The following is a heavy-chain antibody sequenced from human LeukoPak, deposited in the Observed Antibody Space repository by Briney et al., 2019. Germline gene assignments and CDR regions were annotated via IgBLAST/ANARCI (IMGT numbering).Heavy chain of an antibody. CDR3: ARDVMGLATDY. Sequence: ASVKVSCKASGYTFTSYAMHWVRQAPGQRLEWMGWINAGNGDTKYSQKSQGRVTITRDTSASTAYMELSSLRSEDTAVYYCARDVMGLATDYWGQGTLVTVSS. CDR1: GYTFTSYA. D-gene: IGHD6-19*01. V-gene: IGHV1-3*01. J-gene: IGHJ4*02. CDR2: INAGNGDT.